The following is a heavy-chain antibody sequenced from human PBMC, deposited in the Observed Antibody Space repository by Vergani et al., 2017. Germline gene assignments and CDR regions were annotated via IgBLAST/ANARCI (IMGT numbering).Heavy chain of an antibody. J-gene: IGHJ4*02. Sequence: EVQLVESGGGLVQPGGSLRLSCAASGFTFSSYEMNWVRQAPGKGLEWVSYISSSGSTIYYADSVKGRFTISRDNAKNSLYLQMNSLRAEDTAVYYCAKDSTKRSSSWYDYWGQGTLVTVSS. CDR2: ISSSGSTI. CDR1: GFTFSSYE. CDR3: AKDSTKRSSSWYDY. V-gene: IGHV3-48*03. D-gene: IGHD6-13*01.